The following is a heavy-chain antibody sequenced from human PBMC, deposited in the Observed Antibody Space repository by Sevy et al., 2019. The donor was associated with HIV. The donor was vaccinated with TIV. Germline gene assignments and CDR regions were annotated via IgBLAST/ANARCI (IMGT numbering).Heavy chain of an antibody. CDR2: IKKDGTEK. CDR3: ARDCSSTTCLWGLDF. V-gene: IGHV3-7*03. CDR1: GFTFSNYW. Sequence: GGSLRLSCAASGFTFSNYWMSWVRQAPGKGLEWVDTIKKDGTEKYYVDSVRGRFTMSRDNAKNSLYLQMNSLRVEDTALYYCARDCSSTTCLWGLDFWGQGTTVTVSS. J-gene: IGHJ6*02. D-gene: IGHD2-2*01.